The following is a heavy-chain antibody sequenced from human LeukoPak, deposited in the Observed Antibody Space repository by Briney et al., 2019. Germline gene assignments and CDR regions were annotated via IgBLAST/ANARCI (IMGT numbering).Heavy chain of an antibody. Sequence: PGGSLRLPCADSGFTFSSYRMNWVREAPGEGLEWVSSISSSSSYIYYADSVKGRFTISRDNAKNSLYLQMNSLRAEDTAVYYCARDEYSSSSELDYWGQGTLVTVSS. CDR1: GFTFSSYR. J-gene: IGHJ4*02. CDR3: ARDEYSSSSELDY. D-gene: IGHD6-6*01. CDR2: ISSSSSYI. V-gene: IGHV3-21*01.